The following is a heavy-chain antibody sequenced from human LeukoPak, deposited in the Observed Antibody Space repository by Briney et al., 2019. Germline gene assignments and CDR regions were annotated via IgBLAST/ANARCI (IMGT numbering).Heavy chain of an antibody. CDR2: IWYDGSNK. J-gene: IGHJ4*02. CDR3: ARVDTAMGSLDY. CDR1: GFTFSRYG. Sequence: GGSLRLSCAASGFTFSRYGMHWVRQAPGKGLEGVAIIWYDGSNKNYVDSVKGRFTISRDNGKNTLYLQMNSLRAEDTAVYYCARVDTAMGSLDYWGQGILVTVSS. V-gene: IGHV3-33*01. D-gene: IGHD5-18*01.